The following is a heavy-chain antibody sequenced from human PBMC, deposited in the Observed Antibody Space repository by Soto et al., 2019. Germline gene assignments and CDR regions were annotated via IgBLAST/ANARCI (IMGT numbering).Heavy chain of an antibody. CDR1: GGTFSSYA. CDR2: IVPIFGTA. D-gene: IGHD3-22*01. V-gene: IGHV1-69*01. Sequence: QVQLVQSGAEVKKPGSSVKVSCKASGGTFSSYAISWGRQAPGQGLEWMGGIVPIFGTANYAQKFQGRVTITAEESTGTDYMELSSLRSEDKDVYYCARLGYYYDRSGYYQEDVDYWGQGALVTVSS. CDR3: ARLGYYYDRSGYYQEDVDY. J-gene: IGHJ4*01.